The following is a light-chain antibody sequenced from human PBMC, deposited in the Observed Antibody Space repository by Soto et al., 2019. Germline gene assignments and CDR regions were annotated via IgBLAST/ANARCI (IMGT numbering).Light chain of an antibody. J-gene: IGLJ2*01. CDR3: CSYAGSVV. V-gene: IGLV2-11*01. CDR2: DVR. CDR1: NSDIGGYKS. Sequence: QSALTQPRSVSGSPGQSVTISCTGTNSDIGGYKSVSWYQQHPGKAPKLLVYDVRKWPSGVPARFSGSKSGNTASLTISGLQAEDEADYYCCSYAGSVVFGEGTQLTVL.